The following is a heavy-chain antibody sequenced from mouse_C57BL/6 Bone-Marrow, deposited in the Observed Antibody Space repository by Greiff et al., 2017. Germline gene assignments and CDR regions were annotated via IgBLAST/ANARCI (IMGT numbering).Heavy chain of an antibody. Sequence: QVQLQQSGAELVRPGASVTLSCKASGYTFTDYEMHWVKQTPVHGLEWIGAIDPETGGTAYNQKFKGKAILTADKSSSTAYMELRSLTSEDSAVYYCTRQPHGSRDFDYWGQGTTLTVSS. D-gene: IGHD1-1*01. J-gene: IGHJ2*01. CDR2: IDPETGGT. V-gene: IGHV1-15*01. CDR3: TRQPHGSRDFDY. CDR1: GYTFTDYE.